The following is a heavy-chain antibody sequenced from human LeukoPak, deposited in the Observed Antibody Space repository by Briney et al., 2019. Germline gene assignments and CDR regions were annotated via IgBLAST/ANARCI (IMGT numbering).Heavy chain of an antibody. CDR1: GCSISSGSYY. V-gene: IGHV4-61*02. CDR3: ARVSYGDSYYFDY. D-gene: IGHD4-17*01. CDR2: IYTSGST. J-gene: IGHJ4*02. Sequence: SQTLSLNCTVSGCSISSGSYYWSWLRQPAGKGLEWIGRIYTSGSTNYNPSLKSRVTISVDTSKNQFSLKLSSVTAADTAVYYCARVSYGDSYYFDYWGQGTLVTVSS.